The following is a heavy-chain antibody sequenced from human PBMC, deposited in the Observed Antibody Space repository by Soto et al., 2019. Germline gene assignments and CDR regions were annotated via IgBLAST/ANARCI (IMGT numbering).Heavy chain of an antibody. J-gene: IGHJ4*02. V-gene: IGHV3-23*01. CDR2: ISASGTIT. CDR3: AKLPWLGDLGGTEY. CDR1: GFTFSDYV. D-gene: IGHD3-10*01. Sequence: EVQLLESGGGLVQPGGSLRLSCVASGFTFSDYVMTWVRQAPGKAPEWVSTISASGTITHYADSVEGLFTISRDNSKNTLFLRLSSLRVEDTALYYCAKLPWLGDLGGTEYWGKGALVTVSP.